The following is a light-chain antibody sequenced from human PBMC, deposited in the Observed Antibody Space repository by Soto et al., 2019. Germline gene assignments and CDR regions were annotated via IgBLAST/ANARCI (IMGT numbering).Light chain of an antibody. V-gene: IGKV1-5*01. CDR1: QSISSW. J-gene: IGKJ1*01. CDR2: HAS. Sequence: DIQMTQSPSTLSASVGDRVTITCRASQSISSWLAWYQQKTGKAPKLLIYHASSLESGVPSRFSGSGSGTEFTLTISSLQPDDFATYYCQQYNSYSWTFGQGTKVEIK. CDR3: QQYNSYSWT.